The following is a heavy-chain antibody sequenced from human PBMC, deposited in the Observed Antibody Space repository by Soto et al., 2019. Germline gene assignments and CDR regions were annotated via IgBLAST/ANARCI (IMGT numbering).Heavy chain of an antibody. CDR1: GFTFSSYA. J-gene: IGHJ5*02. D-gene: IGHD6-6*01. CDR3: AKDPLGGSSSSSLFDP. Sequence: GGSLRRSCAASGFTFSSYAMNWVRQAPGKGLEWVSAISGSGGSTYYADSVNGRFTISRDNSKNTLYLQMNSLRAEDTAVYYCAKDPLGGSSSSSLFDPWGQGTLVTVSS. CDR2: ISGSGGST. V-gene: IGHV3-23*01.